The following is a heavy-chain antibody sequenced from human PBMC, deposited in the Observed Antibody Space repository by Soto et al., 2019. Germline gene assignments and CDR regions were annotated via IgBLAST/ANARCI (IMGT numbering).Heavy chain of an antibody. J-gene: IGHJ4*02. CDR2: IYDSGST. V-gene: IGHV4-59*01. Sequence: QVQLQESGPGLVKPSETLSLTCTVSGGSISNYYWSWVRQPPGKGLEWIGYIYDSGSTNYTPSLKSRVTISVDTSKHQFSLRLTSVTAADPAVYYCAAAPRHWGPGTLVTVSS. CDR3: AAAPRH. D-gene: IGHD2-15*01. CDR1: GGSISNYY.